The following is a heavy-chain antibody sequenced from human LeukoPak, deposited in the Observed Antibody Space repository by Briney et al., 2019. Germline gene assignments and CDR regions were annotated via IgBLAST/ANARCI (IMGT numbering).Heavy chain of an antibody. CDR3: AKAEPYCSSTSCYRENWYFDL. CDR2: ISWNSGSI. V-gene: IGHV3-9*01. CDR1: GFTFDDYG. J-gene: IGHJ2*01. Sequence: PGGSLRLSCAASGFTFDDYGMHWVRQAPGKGLEWVSGISWNSGSIGYADSVKGRFTISRDNAKNSLYLQMNSLRAEDTALYYCAKAEPYCSSTSCYRENWYFDLWGRGTLVTVSS. D-gene: IGHD2-2*01.